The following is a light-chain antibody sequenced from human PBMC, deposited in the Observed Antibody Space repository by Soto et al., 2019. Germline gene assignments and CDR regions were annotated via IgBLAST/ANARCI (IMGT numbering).Light chain of an antibody. CDR1: QGIGNY. CDR3: QKYDTDRRIFT. CDR2: AAS. Sequence: DIQMTQSPSSLSASVGDRVTITCRASQGIGNYLAWYQQKPGKVPKLLIQAASILQSGVPSRFSGSGSGTDFTLTISGLQTEDVATYYCQKYDTDRRIFTFGPGTKVDVK. J-gene: IGKJ3*01. V-gene: IGKV1-27*01.